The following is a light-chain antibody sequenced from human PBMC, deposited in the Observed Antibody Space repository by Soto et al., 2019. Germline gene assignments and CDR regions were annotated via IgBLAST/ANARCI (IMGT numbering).Light chain of an antibody. CDR2: GNS. CDR1: SSNIGAGYD. V-gene: IGLV1-40*01. Sequence: QSVLTQPPSVSGAPGQRVTISCTGSSSNIGAGYDVHWYQQLPGTAPKLLIYGNSNRPSGVPDRFSGSKSGTSASLAITGLQAEDEADYYCHSYDSSLSGVVFGGGTKLNVL. J-gene: IGLJ2*01. CDR3: HSYDSSLSGVV.